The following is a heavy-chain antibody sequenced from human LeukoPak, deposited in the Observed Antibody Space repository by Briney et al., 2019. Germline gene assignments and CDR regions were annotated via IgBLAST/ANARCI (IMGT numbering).Heavy chain of an antibody. J-gene: IGHJ4*02. V-gene: IGHV2-26*01. CDR1: GFSLSNARMG. D-gene: IGHD3-10*01. Sequence: SGPVLVKPTETLTLTCTVSGFSLSNARMGVSWIRQPPVKALEWLAHIFSNDEKSYSTSLKSRLTISKDTSKSQVVLTMTNMDPVDTATYYCARIFYYGSDSYYYFDYWGQGTLVTVSS. CDR2: IFSNDEK. CDR3: ARIFYYGSDSYYYFDY.